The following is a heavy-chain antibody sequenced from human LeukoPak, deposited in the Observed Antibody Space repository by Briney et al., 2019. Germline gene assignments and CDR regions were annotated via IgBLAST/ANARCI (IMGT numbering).Heavy chain of an antibody. CDR2: INPSGGST. Sequence: ASVKVSCKASGYTFTSYYMHWVRQAPGQGLEWMGIINPSGGSTSYAQKFQGRVTMTRDTSTSTVYMELSSLRSEDTAVYYCARGSFFRDGEIVVVVAAGFPLHAFDIWGQGTMVTVSS. D-gene: IGHD2-15*01. CDR3: ARGSFFRDGEIVVVVAAGFPLHAFDI. CDR1: GYTFTSYY. J-gene: IGHJ3*02. V-gene: IGHV1-46*01.